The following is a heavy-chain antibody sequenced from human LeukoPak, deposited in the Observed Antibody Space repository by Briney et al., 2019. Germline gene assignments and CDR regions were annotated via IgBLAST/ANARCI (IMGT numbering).Heavy chain of an antibody. Sequence: SQTLSLTCTVSGGSISSGDYYWSWIRQPPGKGLEWIGYIYTSGSTNYNPSLKSRVTMSVDTSKNQFSLKLSSVTAADTAVYYCARSLRAYSSSSMDWYFDLWGRGTLVTVSS. CDR2: IYTSGST. CDR1: GGSISSGDYY. CDR3: ARSLRAYSSSSMDWYFDL. D-gene: IGHD6-6*01. J-gene: IGHJ2*01. V-gene: IGHV4-30-4*08.